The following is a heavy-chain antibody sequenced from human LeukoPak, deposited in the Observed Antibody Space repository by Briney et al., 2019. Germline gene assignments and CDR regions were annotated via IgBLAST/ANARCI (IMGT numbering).Heavy chain of an antibody. V-gene: IGHV4-31*11. CDR2: IYYSGST. CDR1: GGSFSGYY. J-gene: IGHJ5*02. Sequence: SETLSLTCAVYGGSFSGYYWSWIRQHPGKGLEWIGYIYYSGSTYYNPSLKSRVTISVDTSKNQFSLKLSSVTAADTAVYYCARPHVYCSSTSCYEPWGQGTLVTVSS. CDR3: ARPHVYCSSTSCYEP. D-gene: IGHD2-2*01.